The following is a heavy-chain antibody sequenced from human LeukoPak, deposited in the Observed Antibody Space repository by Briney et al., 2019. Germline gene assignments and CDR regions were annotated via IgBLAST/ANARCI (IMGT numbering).Heavy chain of an antibody. V-gene: IGHV3-9*01. CDR3: AKDRAGAAHHPYLDV. Sequence: GGSLRLSCAASGFTFDDYAMPWVRHAPGKALEWVSSISWSSASIHYADSVKGRFTIHRDHAQNHLYLQMNRLRGEDTGLYYCAKDRAGAAHHPYLDVWGKGTTVTV. CDR2: ISWSSASI. CDR1: GFTFDDYA. J-gene: IGHJ6*03. D-gene: IGHD6-13*01.